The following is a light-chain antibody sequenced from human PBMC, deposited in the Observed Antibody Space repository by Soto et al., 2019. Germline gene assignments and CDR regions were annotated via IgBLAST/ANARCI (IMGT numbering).Light chain of an antibody. CDR2: GAS. V-gene: IGKV3-20*01. J-gene: IGKJ2*01. Sequence: EIVLTQSPGTLSLSPGERATLSCRASQSVSSSYLAWYQQKPGQAPRLLIYGASSRATGIPDRFSGSWSVTDFTLTISRLEPEDFAVYYCQQYGSSYTFGQGTQLEIK. CDR1: QSVSSSY. CDR3: QQYGSSYT.